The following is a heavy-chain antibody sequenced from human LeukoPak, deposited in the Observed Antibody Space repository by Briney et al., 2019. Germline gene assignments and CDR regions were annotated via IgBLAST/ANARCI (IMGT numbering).Heavy chain of an antibody. CDR2: ISGSGGST. V-gene: IGHV3-23*01. J-gene: IGHJ4*02. CDR3: ASIDSSGYYFKVNFDY. Sequence: AGGSLRLSCAASGFTFSSYGMSWVRQAPGKGLEWVSAISGSGGSTYYADSVKGRFTISRDNSKNTLYLRMNSLRAEDTAVYYCASIDSSGYYFKVNFDYWGQGTLVTVSS. CDR1: GFTFSSYG. D-gene: IGHD3-22*01.